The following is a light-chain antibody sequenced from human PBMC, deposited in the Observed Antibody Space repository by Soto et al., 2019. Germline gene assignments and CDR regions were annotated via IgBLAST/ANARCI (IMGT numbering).Light chain of an antibody. V-gene: IGLV2-14*01. CDR3: SSYTSSSTYV. J-gene: IGLJ1*01. CDR1: SSDVGGYNY. Sequence: QSALTQPASVSGSPGQSITISCTGTSSDVGGYNYVYWYQQHPGKAPKLMIYHVSNRPSGVSNRFSGSKSGNTASLTISGLQAEDEADYYCSSYTSSSTYVFGTGTKLTVL. CDR2: HVS.